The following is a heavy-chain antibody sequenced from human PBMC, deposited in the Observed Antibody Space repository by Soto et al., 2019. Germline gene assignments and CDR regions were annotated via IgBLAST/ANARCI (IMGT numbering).Heavy chain of an antibody. CDR3: AKDLGGYSYGVLSMDV. CDR1: GFTFSSYA. J-gene: IGHJ6*02. V-gene: IGHV3-23*01. D-gene: IGHD5-18*01. CDR2: ISGSGGST. Sequence: GGSLRLSCAASGFTFSSYAMSWVRQAPGKGLEWVSAISGSGGSTYYADSVKGRFTISRDNSKNTLYLQMNSLRAEDTAVYYCAKDLGGYSYGVLSMDVWGQGTTVTVSS.